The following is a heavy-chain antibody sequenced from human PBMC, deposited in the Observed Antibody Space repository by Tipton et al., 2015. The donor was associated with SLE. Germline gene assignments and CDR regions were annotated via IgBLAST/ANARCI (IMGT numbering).Heavy chain of an antibody. J-gene: IGHJ3*02. V-gene: IGHV4-34*01. D-gene: IGHD6-6*01. CDR3: ARGASDAFDI. CDR1: GGSFSGYS. CDR2: IYYSGAT. Sequence: TLSLTCAVYGGSFSGYSWSWIRQPPGKGLEWVGSIYYSGATYYNPSLKSRITISIDTSKNQFSLRMRSMTAADTAVYYCARGASDAFDIWGQGTMVTVSS.